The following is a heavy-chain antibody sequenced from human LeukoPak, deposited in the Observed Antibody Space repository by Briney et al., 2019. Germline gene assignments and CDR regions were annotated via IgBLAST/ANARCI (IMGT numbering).Heavy chain of an antibody. V-gene: IGHV1-2*02. D-gene: IGHD2-21*02. CDR1: GYTFTDSY. CDR3: AREGRHCGGDYHSFDP. Sequence: ASVTETCKASGYTFTDSYMHWVRQAPGQGLEYLAWINLKSGDAKYAQKFQGRVTMTRDTSINTAYMDLGSLRSDDTAIYYCAREGRHCGGDYHSFDPWG. CDR2: INLKSGDA. J-gene: IGHJ5*02.